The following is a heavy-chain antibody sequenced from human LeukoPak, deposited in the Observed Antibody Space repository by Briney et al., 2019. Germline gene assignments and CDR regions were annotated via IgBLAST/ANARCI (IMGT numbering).Heavy chain of an antibody. Sequence: SETLSLTCTVSGNSISSYYWSWIRQPAGKGLEWIGRIYTGGSTNYNPSLKSRVTMSVDTSKNQFSLNLSSVTAADTAFYYCARETTGLARYFDYWGQGTLVTVSS. J-gene: IGHJ4*02. CDR3: ARETTGLARYFDY. CDR1: GNSISSYY. V-gene: IGHV4-4*07. D-gene: IGHD4-11*01. CDR2: IYTGGST.